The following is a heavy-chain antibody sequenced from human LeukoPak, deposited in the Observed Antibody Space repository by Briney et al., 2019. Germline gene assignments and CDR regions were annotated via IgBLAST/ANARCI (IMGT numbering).Heavy chain of an antibody. Sequence: PSETLSLTCTVSGSSISPYYWSWIRQPPGRGLEWIGYIYYSGSTNYKPSLKSRVTMSLDTSKNQFSLKLTSVTAADTAVYYCARGLDPLWFGDLSPFDPWGQGTLVTVSS. CDR2: IYYSGST. J-gene: IGHJ5*02. CDR3: ARGLDPLWFGDLSPFDP. D-gene: IGHD3-10*01. CDR1: GSSISPYY. V-gene: IGHV4-59*01.